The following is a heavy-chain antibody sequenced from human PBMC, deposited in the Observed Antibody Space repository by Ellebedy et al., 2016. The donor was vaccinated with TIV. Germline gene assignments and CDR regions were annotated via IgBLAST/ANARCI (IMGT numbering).Heavy chain of an antibody. CDR3: ARWFGELLYVRWFDP. J-gene: IGHJ5*02. CDR1: GGSIASSSNY. Sequence: SETLSLTCTVSGGSIASSSNYWGWIRQPPGKGLEWIGSIYYTGRTYYSPSLKSRVTISVDTSKSQFSLKLSSVTAADTAVYYCARWFGELLYVRWFDPWGQGTLVTVSS. CDR2: IYYTGRT. V-gene: IGHV4-39*01. D-gene: IGHD3-10*01.